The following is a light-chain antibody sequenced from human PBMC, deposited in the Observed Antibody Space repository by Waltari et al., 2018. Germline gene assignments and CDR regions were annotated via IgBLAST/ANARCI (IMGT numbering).Light chain of an antibody. CDR2: KKN. V-gene: IGLV1-47*01. CDR1: SPNLGNNY. J-gene: IGLJ3*02. CDR3: STWDDSVTGWQ. Sequence: QSILPQPPSASGTPGQRVTISCSGASPNLGNNYVSWYRQLPGTAPKLLLYKKNQRPSGVPDRFSGSKSGTSASLAISGLRAEDESDYFCSTWDDSVTGWQFGGGTKLTVL.